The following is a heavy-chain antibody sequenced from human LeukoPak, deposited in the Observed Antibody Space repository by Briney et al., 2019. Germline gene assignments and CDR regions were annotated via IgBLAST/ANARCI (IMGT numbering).Heavy chain of an antibody. D-gene: IGHD5-24*01. CDR2: IYYSGST. Sequence: PSETLSLTCTVSGGSISSYYWSWIRQPPGKGLEWIGYIYYSGSTNYNPSLKSRVTISVDTSKNQFSLKLSSVTAADTAAYYCASLDGYNPDDYYYYYMDVWGKGTTVTVSS. CDR1: GGSISSYY. CDR3: ASLDGYNPDDYYYYYMDV. V-gene: IGHV4-59*01. J-gene: IGHJ6*03.